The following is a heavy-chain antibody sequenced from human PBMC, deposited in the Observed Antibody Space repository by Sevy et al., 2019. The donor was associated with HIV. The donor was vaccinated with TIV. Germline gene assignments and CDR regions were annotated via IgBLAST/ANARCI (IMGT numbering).Heavy chain of an antibody. V-gene: IGHV4-39*01. Sequence: SETLSLTCTVSGGSISNTAYYWGWIRQPPGKGLEWIATIYYSGNTYYNPSLKSRVAISVDTSKNQFSLKLSSVTAGDTAVYYCARQKLYFGSGSHFDYWGQGTLVTVSS. CDR3: ARQKLYFGSGSHFDY. J-gene: IGHJ4*02. CDR2: IYYSGNT. CDR1: GGSISNTAYY. D-gene: IGHD3-10*01.